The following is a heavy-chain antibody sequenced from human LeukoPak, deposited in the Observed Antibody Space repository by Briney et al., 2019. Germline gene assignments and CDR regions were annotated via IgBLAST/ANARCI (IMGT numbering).Heavy chain of an antibody. D-gene: IGHD1-7*01. CDR3: VRDHNWNYDGVNYYYYMDV. J-gene: IGHJ6*03. Sequence: GASVKVSCKASGYTFTSYGISWVRQAPGQGLEWMGWISAYNGNTNYAQKLQGRVTMTTDTSTSTAYMELRSLRSDDTAVYYCVRDHNWNYDGVNYYYYMDVWGKGTTVTVSS. V-gene: IGHV1-18*01. CDR1: GYTFTSYG. CDR2: ISAYNGNT.